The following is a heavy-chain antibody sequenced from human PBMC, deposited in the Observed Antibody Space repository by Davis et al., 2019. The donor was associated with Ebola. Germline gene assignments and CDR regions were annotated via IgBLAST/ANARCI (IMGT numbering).Heavy chain of an antibody. CDR3: ARDKRDYGEVDY. J-gene: IGHJ4*02. CDR1: GFTFSSYS. V-gene: IGHV3-21*01. CDR2: ISSSSSYI. D-gene: IGHD4-17*01. Sequence: GGSLRLSCAASGFTFSSYSMNWVRQAPGKGLEWVSSISSSSSYIYYADSVKGRFTISRDNAKNSLYPQMNSLRAEDTAVYYCARDKRDYGEVDYWGQGTLVTVSS.